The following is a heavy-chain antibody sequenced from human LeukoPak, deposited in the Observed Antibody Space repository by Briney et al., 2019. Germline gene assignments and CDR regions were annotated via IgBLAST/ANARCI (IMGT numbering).Heavy chain of an antibody. CDR2: IYYTGTT. CDR3: ARGGGFLEWLLLFDY. D-gene: IGHD3-3*01. CDR1: GGSVSSGSHY. V-gene: IGHV4-61*01. Sequence: SETLSLTCTVSGGSVSSGSHYWSWIRQPPGKGLEWLGYIYYTGTTNYNPSLKSRVTISVDMSKNQFSLKLSSVTAADTAVYYCARGGGFLEWLLLFDYWGQGTLVTVSS. J-gene: IGHJ4*02.